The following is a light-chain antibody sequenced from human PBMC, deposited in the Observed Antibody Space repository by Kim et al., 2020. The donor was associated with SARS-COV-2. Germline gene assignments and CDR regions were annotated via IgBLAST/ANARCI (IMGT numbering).Light chain of an antibody. J-gene: IGKJ4*01. V-gene: IGKV3-20*01. CDR3: QQYGTSPNT. CDR1: QSVSRSY. CDR2: DAS. Sequence: EIVLTQSPGTLSLSPGERATLSCRASQSVSRSYLGWYQQKPGQAPRLLIYDASRRATGIPDRFSGSGSGTDFTLTISRLEPEDFAVYYCQQYGTSPNTFGGGTKVDIK.